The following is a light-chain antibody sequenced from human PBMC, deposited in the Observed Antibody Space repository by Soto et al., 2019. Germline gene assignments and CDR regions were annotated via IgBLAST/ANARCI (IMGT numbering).Light chain of an antibody. J-gene: IGKJ1*01. V-gene: IGKV3-15*01. Sequence: EIVMTQSPATLSVSPGDRATLSCRASQNVYSNVAWYQQRPGQAPRVLIYSASTRAPGIPARFSGRGSGTEFPLTISSLQSEDFAIYYCQQSTGWPLTFGQGTEVEIK. CDR1: QNVYSN. CDR3: QQSTGWPLT. CDR2: SAS.